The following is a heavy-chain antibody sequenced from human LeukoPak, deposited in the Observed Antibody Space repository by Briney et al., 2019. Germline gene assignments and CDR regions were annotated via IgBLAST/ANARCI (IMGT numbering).Heavy chain of an antibody. D-gene: IGHD6-13*01. CDR1: VDTFTGYY. CDR3: ARDRSSSWSLTYYYYRMDV. J-gene: IGHJ6*02. V-gene: IGHV1-2*02. CDR2: ITPSSGGT. Sequence: ASVKVSCKASVDTFTGYYMHGGGQAPGQGLESRGWITPSSGGTNYAQKFRGRVTRTGDTPISTAYIELRRLRSDDTAVYYCARDRSSSWSLTYYYYRMDVCGQGTTATLSS.